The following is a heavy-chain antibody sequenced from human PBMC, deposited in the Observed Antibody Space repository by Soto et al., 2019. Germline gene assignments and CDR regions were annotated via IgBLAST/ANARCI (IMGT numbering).Heavy chain of an antibody. J-gene: IGHJ6*02. CDR2: ISYDGSNK. D-gene: IGHD3-22*01. CDR1: GFTFSSYG. V-gene: IGHV3-30*18. CDR3: AKDRAIVVVLTHYYGMDV. Sequence: PGGSLRLSCAASGFTFSSYGMHWVRQAPGKGLEWVAVISYDGSNKCYADSVKGRFTISRDNSKNTLYLQMDSLRAEDTAVYYCAKDRAIVVVLTHYYGMDVWGQGTTVTVSS.